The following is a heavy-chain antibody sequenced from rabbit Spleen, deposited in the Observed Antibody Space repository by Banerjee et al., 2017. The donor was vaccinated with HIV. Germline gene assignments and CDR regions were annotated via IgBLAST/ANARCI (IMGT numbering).Heavy chain of an antibody. Sequence: QERLVESGGGLVKPEGSLKLSCTASGFSFSNKAVMCWVRQAPGKGLEWIACINTATGKPVYANWVNGRFTISSHNAQNTLYLQLNSLTAADTATYFCARDLAGVIGWNFKLWGPGTLVTVS. CDR2: INTATGKP. V-gene: IGHV1S47*01. CDR3: ARDLAGVIGWNFKL. J-gene: IGHJ4*01. CDR1: GFSFSNKA. D-gene: IGHD4-1*01.